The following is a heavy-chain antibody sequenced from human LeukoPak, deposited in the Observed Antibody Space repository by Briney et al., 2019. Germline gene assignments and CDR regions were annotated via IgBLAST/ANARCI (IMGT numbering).Heavy chain of an antibody. CDR2: IDTNTGNP. CDR3: AREGEHTTGATTYWFDP. Sequence: ASVKVSCKASGYTFTSYAMNWVRQAPGQGLEWMGWIDTNTGNPTYAQGFTGRFVFSLDTSVSTAYLQISSLKAEDTAVYYCAREGEHTTGATTYWFDPWGQGTLVTVSS. V-gene: IGHV7-4-1*02. J-gene: IGHJ5*02. D-gene: IGHD1-26*01. CDR1: GYTFTSYA.